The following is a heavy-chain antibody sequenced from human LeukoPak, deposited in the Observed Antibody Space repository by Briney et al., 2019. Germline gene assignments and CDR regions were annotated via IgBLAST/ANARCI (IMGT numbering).Heavy chain of an antibody. D-gene: IGHD3-22*01. CDR2: INPNSGGT. CDR1: GYTFTGYY. CDR3: ARDQDSYYYDSSGSAPSDY. J-gene: IGHJ4*02. V-gene: IGHV1-2*02. Sequence: ASVKVSCKASGYTFTGYYMHWVRQAPGQGLEWMGWINPNSGGTNYAQKLQGRVTMTRDTSISTAYMELSRLRSDDTAVYYCARDQDSYYYDSSGSAPSDYWGQGTLVTVSS.